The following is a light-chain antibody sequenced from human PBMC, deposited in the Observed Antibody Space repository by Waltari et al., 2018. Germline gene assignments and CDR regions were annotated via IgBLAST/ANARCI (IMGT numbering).Light chain of an antibody. V-gene: IGLV1-44*01. CDR1: SSHIGSNA. Sequence: QSVLTHSPSASGTPGPRVTISCSGSSSHIGSNAVTWYRQLPGTAPKLLIFSNDQRPSGVPDRFSGSKSGTSASLAISGLQSEDEADYYCAAWDDSLNGVVFGGGTKLTVL. CDR3: AAWDDSLNGVV. J-gene: IGLJ2*01. CDR2: SND.